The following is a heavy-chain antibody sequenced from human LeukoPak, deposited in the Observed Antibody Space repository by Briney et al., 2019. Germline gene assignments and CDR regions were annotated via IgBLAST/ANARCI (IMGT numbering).Heavy chain of an antibody. J-gene: IGHJ4*02. Sequence: SETLSPTCAVYGGSFSGYYWSWIRQPPGKGLEWIGSINYSGSTYYNPSLKSRVTISVDTSKNQFSLKLSSVTAADTAVYYCARRRFVRGPDVVNPFDYWGQGTLVTVSS. V-gene: IGHV4-34*01. CDR2: INYSGST. CDR3: ARRRFVRGPDVVNPFDY. D-gene: IGHD2-8*01. CDR1: GGSFSGYY.